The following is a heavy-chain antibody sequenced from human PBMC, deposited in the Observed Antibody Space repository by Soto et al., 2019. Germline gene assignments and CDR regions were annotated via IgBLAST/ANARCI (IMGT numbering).Heavy chain of an antibody. V-gene: IGHV2-5*02. CDR1: GFSLSTSGVD. J-gene: IGHJ4*02. CDR3: AHRRPYSNSPEYFFDY. CDR2: IYWVDDK. Sequence: QITLKESGPTLVKPTQTLTLTCTFSGFSLSTSGVDVGWLRQPPGKALEWLALIYWVDDKRYSPSLKSRLTITKDPSKNQVVLTMTNMDPLDTATYYCAHRRPYSNSPEYFFDYWGQGTLVTVSS. D-gene: IGHD6-6*01.